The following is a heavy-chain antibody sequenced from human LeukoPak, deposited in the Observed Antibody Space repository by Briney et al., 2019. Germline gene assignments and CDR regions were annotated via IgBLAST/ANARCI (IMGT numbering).Heavy chain of an antibody. CDR2: INPNSGGT. J-gene: IGHJ6*02. D-gene: IGHD3-9*01. CDR3: ARVTQYYDILTGYYPTWGMDV. CDR1: GYTFTCYY. Sequence: GASVKVSFKASGYTFTCYYMHWVRQAPGQGLEWIGWINPNSGGTNYAQKFQGRVTMTRDTSISTAYMELSRLRSDDTAVYYCARVTQYYDILTGYYPTWGMDVWGQGTTVTVSS. V-gene: IGHV1-2*02.